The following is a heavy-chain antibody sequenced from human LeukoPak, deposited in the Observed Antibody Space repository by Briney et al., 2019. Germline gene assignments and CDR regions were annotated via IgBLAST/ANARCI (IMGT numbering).Heavy chain of an antibody. D-gene: IGHD3-16*01. CDR3: ARGIAQGEYYYYYYMDV. Sequence: ASVKVSCKASGYTFTGYYMHWVRQAPGQGLEWMGWINPDSGGTNYAQKLQGRVTMTTDTSTSTAYMELRSLRSDDTAVYYCARGIAQGEYYYYYYMDVWGKGTTVTVSS. CDR2: INPDSGGT. J-gene: IGHJ6*03. V-gene: IGHV1-2*02. CDR1: GYTFTGYY.